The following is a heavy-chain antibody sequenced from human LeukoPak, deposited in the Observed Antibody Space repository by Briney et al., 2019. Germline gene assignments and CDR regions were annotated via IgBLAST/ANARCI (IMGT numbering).Heavy chain of an antibody. CDR1: GFTFSSYG. CDR3: AKDGPYYFDY. CDR2: ISYDGINK. Sequence: PGGSLRLSCAASGFTFSSYGMHWVRQAPGKGLEWVTVISYDGINKCYADSVKGRFTIPRDNSNNALYLQINSLRAEDTAMYYCAKDGPYYFDYWGQGTLVTVSS. J-gene: IGHJ4*02. V-gene: IGHV3-30*18.